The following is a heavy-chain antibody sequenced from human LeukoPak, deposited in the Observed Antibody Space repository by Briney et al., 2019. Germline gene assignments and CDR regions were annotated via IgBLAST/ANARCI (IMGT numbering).Heavy chain of an antibody. J-gene: IGHJ3*02. Sequence: GGSLRLSCAASEFTFSAYTMNWVRQAPGKGLEWISYISSSSTSIYYADSVKGRFTISRDNAKNSLYLQMNSLRADDTAVYFCASSSSRGWELLRLDAFDIWGQGTMVTVSS. CDR1: EFTFSAYT. V-gene: IGHV3-48*04. D-gene: IGHD1-26*01. CDR3: ASSSSRGWELLRLDAFDI. CDR2: ISSSSTSI.